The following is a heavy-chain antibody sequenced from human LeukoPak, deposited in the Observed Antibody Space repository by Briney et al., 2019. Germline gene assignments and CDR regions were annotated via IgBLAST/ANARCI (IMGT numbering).Heavy chain of an antibody. CDR2: INPNSGDT. J-gene: IGHJ4*02. V-gene: IGHV1-2*02. Sequence: GASVKVSCKASGYTFTGYYMQWARQAPGQGLEWMGWINPNSGDTNYAQQFQGRVTMTRDTSISTAYMELSRLRSDDTAVYYCATRSSGDHWGQGTLVSVTS. D-gene: IGHD6-25*01. CDR1: GYTFTGYY. CDR3: ATRSSGDH.